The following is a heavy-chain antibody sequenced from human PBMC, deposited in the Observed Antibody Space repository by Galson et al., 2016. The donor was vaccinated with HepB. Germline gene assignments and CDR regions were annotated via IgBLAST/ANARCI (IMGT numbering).Heavy chain of an antibody. V-gene: IGHV4-61*01. J-gene: IGHJ2*01. Sequence: ETLSLPCPVSGGSVNNYNYYWRWIRQPPAKGLEWLGYIYYSGRTNYNPSLKSRVTISVDASKNQFSLRLTSVTSADTALYYCARDQGGYFDLWGRGALVTVSS. CDR1: GGSVNNYNYY. CDR2: IYYSGRT. CDR3: ARDQGGYFDL.